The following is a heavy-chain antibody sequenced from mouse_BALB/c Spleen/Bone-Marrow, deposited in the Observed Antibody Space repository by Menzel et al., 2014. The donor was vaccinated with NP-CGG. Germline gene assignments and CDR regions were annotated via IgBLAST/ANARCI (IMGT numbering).Heavy chain of an antibody. V-gene: IGHV1-67*01. Sequence: QVQLQQSGAELVRPGVSVKISCKGSGYTFTDYSIHWVRQSHAKSLEWIGVISTYYGDANYNQEFKGKATMTVDKSSSTAFMELARLTSEDSAIYYCARRGSMDYWGQGTSVTVSS. CDR3: ARRGSMDY. J-gene: IGHJ4*01. CDR1: GYTFTDYS. CDR2: ISTYYGDA.